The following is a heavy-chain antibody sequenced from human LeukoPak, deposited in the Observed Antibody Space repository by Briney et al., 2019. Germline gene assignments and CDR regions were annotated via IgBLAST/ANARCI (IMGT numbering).Heavy chain of an antibody. Sequence: SETLSLACTVSGGSISSYYWSWIRQPPGKGLEWFAYIYYSGSTTYNSSLKSRVIISVDTSKNQFSLRLSSVTAADTAVYYCARSNSFYYDSWGQGTLVTVSS. D-gene: IGHD3-16*01. J-gene: IGHJ5*02. CDR3: ARSNSFYYDS. CDR2: IYYSGST. CDR1: GGSISSYY. V-gene: IGHV4-59*01.